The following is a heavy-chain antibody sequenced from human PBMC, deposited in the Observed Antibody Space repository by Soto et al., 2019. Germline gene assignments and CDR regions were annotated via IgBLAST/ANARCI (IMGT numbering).Heavy chain of an antibody. CDR3: ARAGYRSSGVYYYYYDMDV. D-gene: IGHD6-13*01. V-gene: IGHV1-69*13. Sequence: SVKVSCKASGGTFSSYAISWVRQAPGQGLEWMGGIIPIFGTANYAQKFQGRVTITADESTSTAYMELSSLRSEDTAIYYCARAGYRSSGVYYYYYDMDVWGQGTTVTVSS. CDR1: GGTFSSYA. J-gene: IGHJ6*02. CDR2: IIPIFGTA.